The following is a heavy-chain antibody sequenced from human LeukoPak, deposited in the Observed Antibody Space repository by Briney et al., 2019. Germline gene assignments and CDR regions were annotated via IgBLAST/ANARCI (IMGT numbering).Heavy chain of an antibody. CDR3: ARGGGRNTALVWALDY. J-gene: IGHJ4*02. D-gene: IGHD5-18*01. Sequence: GGSLRLACAASGFTFSSYAMHWVRQAPGKGLEYVSGISTNGGSTYYADSVKGRFTISRDNSKNTLFLQMGSLRDEDMAVYYCARGGGRNTALVWALDYWGQGTLVTVSS. CDR2: ISTNGGST. V-gene: IGHV3-64*02. CDR1: GFTFSSYA.